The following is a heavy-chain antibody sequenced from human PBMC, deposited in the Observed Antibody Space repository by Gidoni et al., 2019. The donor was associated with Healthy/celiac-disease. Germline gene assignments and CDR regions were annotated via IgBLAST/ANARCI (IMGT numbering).Heavy chain of an antibody. V-gene: IGHV3-11*06. CDR1: GFTFIDYY. CDR2: ISSSSSYT. CDR3: ARVRTEYGSGNDY. D-gene: IGHD3-10*01. Sequence: QVQLVESGGGLVKPGGSLRLSWAAYGFTFIDYYMNWIRQAPGKGLEWVSYISSSSSYTNYADSVKGRFTISRDNAKNSLYLQMNSLRAEDTAVYYCARVRTEYGSGNDYWGQGTLVTVSS. J-gene: IGHJ4*02.